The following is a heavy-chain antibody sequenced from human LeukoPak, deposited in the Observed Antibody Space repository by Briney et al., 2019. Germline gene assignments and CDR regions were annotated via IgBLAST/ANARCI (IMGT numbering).Heavy chain of an antibody. CDR2: ISAYNGNT. CDR3: ARGPSGSYAYYYYGMDV. CDR1: GYTFTSYG. J-gene: IGHJ6*02. Sequence: GASVTVSCKASGYTFTSYGISWVRQAPGQGLEWMGWISAYNGNTNYAQKLQGRVTMTTDTSTSTAYMELRSLRSDDTAVYYCARGPSGSYAYYYYGMDVWGQGTTVTVSS. D-gene: IGHD1-26*01. V-gene: IGHV1-18*01.